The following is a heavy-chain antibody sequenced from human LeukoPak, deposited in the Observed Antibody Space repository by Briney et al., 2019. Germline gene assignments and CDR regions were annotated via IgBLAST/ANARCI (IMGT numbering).Heavy chain of an antibody. CDR1: GFTFSTFW. D-gene: IGHD5-24*01. Sequence: GGSLRLSCAASGFTFSTFWMSWVRQAPGKGLEWVANIKTDGSEKYYVDSMKGRFTVSRDNAKNSLYLQMNSLRAEDTAVYYCARDPTVGWLQSGSFDYWGQGTLVTVSS. CDR3: ARDPTVGWLQSGSFDY. J-gene: IGHJ4*02. V-gene: IGHV3-7*01. CDR2: IKTDGSEK.